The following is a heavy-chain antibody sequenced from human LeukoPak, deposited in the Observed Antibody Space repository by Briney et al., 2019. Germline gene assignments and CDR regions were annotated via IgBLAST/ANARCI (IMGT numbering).Heavy chain of an antibody. Sequence: GGSLRLSCAASGFTFSSYSMNWVRQAPGKGLEWVGRIKRKSDGGTRDFAAPVKGRFIISRDDSKNTLYLQMNSLKTEDTAVYYCGLGSGRSDFDYWGHGTLVTVSS. J-gene: IGHJ4*01. D-gene: IGHD3-10*01. CDR1: GFTFSSYS. V-gene: IGHV3-15*01. CDR3: GLGSGRSDFDY. CDR2: IKRKSDGGTR.